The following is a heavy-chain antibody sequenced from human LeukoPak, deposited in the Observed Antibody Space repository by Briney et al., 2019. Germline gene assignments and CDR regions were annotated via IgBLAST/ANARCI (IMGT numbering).Heavy chain of an antibody. J-gene: IGHJ4*01. CDR3: ARERVMYYWGAPSPDY. Sequence: GGSQRLPCAASGYTFSRYCMHWVRQGPGKGLVWVSRISSDGSSTSYADSVKGRFTISRDNAKNTLYLQMNSLRAEDTAVYYCARERVMYYWGAPSPDYWG. CDR2: ISSDGSST. V-gene: IGHV3-74*01. CDR1: GYTFSRYC. D-gene: IGHD3-10*01.